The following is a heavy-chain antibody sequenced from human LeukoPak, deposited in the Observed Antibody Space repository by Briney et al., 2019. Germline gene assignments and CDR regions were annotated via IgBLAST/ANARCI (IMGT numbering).Heavy chain of an antibody. CDR3: VRGGYTMIKADAFDI. J-gene: IGHJ3*02. V-gene: IGHV3-21*01. D-gene: IGHD3-22*01. Sequence: GGPLRLSCTASGFSFSGYDMNWVRQTPGKGLEWVASISTRSNYIYYAASLKGRFTVSRDNAKASLYLQVNNLRADDTGRYYCVRGGYTMIKADAFDIWGQGTLVIVSS. CDR1: GFSFSGYD. CDR2: ISTRSNYI.